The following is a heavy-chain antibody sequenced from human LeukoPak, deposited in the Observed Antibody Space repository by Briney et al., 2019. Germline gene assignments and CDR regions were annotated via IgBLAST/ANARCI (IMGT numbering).Heavy chain of an antibody. V-gene: IGHV4-59*08. Sequence: SETLSLTCTVSGDSINSSYGSWPRDPPGRGGECIGNINYDGSGSYNPSIKRRVTMSVDTSTNQFSLKLSSVTAADTALYNCARRKGSDPNKDWFDPWGQGILVTVSS. D-gene: IGHD1/OR15-1a*01. J-gene: IGHJ5*02. CDR2: INYDGSG. CDR3: ARRKGSDPNKDWFDP. CDR1: GDSINSSY.